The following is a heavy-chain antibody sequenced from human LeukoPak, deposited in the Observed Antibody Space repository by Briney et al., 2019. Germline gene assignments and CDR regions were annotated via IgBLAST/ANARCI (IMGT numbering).Heavy chain of an antibody. CDR2: IIPIFGTA. Sequence: SVRVSCKASGYTFTAYYMHWVRQAPGQGLEWMGGIIPIFGTANYAQKFQGRVTITADESTSTAYMELSSLRSEDTAVYYCAREGTISFDYWGQGTLVTVSS. D-gene: IGHD2/OR15-2a*01. CDR1: GYTFTAYY. V-gene: IGHV1-69*13. CDR3: AREGTISFDY. J-gene: IGHJ4*02.